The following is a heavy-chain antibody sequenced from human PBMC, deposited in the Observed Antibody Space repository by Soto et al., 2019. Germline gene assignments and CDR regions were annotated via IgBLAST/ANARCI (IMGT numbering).Heavy chain of an antibody. J-gene: IGHJ6*02. CDR2: PNPNSWGT. V-gene: IGHV1-2*02. Sequence: VKVSCNTPGYTLTCYYIHWVRQAPGQGLDWIGSPNPNSWGTNYAQGFQGGVTMTRDPSIRTAYLELSTLKPEDTTVSNCARDRLAAVGNWDYYYYSMDVWGQGTTVTVS. D-gene: IGHD6-13*01. CDR1: GYTLTCYY. CDR3: ARDRLAAVGNWDYYYYSMDV.